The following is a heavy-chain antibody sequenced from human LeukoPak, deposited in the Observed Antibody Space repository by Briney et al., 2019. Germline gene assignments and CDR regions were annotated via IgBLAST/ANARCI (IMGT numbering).Heavy chain of an antibody. CDR3: ARAGLYRIDY. J-gene: IGHJ4*02. CDR2: INPSGGST. D-gene: IGHD1-26*01. Sequence: ASVKVTCKASGYTFTSYYMHWVRQAPGQGLEWMGIINPSGGSTSYAPKFQGRVTMTRDTSTSTVYMELSSLGSEDTAVYYCARAGLYRIDYWGQGTLVTVSS. V-gene: IGHV1-46*01. CDR1: GYTFTSYY.